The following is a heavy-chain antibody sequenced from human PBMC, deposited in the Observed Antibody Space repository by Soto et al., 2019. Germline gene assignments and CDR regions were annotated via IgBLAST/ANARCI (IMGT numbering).Heavy chain of an antibody. CDR1: GFTFSSYE. Sequence: EVQLVESGGGLVQPGGSLRLSCAASGFTFSSYEMHWVRQATGKGLEWVSAIGTAGDTYYPGSVKGRFTISRENAKNSLYLQMNSLRAGDTAVYYCARVGAGDDAFDIWGQGTMVTVSS. D-gene: IGHD1-26*01. J-gene: IGHJ3*02. CDR3: ARVGAGDDAFDI. V-gene: IGHV3-13*04. CDR2: IGTAGDT.